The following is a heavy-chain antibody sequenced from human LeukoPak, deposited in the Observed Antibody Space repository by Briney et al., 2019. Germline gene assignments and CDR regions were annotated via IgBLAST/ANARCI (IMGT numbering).Heavy chain of an antibody. J-gene: IGHJ4*02. CDR3: ATDLHYYGSLFDY. Sequence: ASVKVSCKSSGYTFINYNINWVRQATGQGLEWMGWMNPNSGNTGYAQNFQGRVTFTGNTSISTAYMELSSLRSEDTAVYYCATDLHYYGSLFDYWGQGTLVTVSS. CDR2: MNPNSGNT. D-gene: IGHD3-10*01. CDR1: GYTFINYN. V-gene: IGHV1-8*03.